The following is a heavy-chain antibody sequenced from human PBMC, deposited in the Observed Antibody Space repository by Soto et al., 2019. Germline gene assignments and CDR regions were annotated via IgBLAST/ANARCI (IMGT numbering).Heavy chain of an antibody. J-gene: IGHJ4*02. V-gene: IGHV3-30-3*01. Sequence: SLRLSCAASGFTYSTYTMHWVRQAPVKGLERVAVISYDGNNKFYADSVQGRLTISRDSTKNTLHLQMNSLRPDDTAMYYCARDGVSSTGYTWNYGTYFDYWGQGGLVTVAS. CDR3: ARDGVSSTGYTWNYGTYFDY. D-gene: IGHD1-7*01. CDR1: GFTYSTYT. CDR2: ISYDGNNK.